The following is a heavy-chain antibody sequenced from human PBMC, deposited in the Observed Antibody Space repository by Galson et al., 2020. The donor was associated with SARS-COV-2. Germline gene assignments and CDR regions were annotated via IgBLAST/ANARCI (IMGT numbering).Heavy chain of an antibody. D-gene: IGHD3-22*01. J-gene: IGHJ4*02. V-gene: IGHV3-23*01. Sequence: GESLKISCAASGFTFSSYAMNWLRQAPGKGLEWVSCISGSGSATYYAGSVKGRFTISRDNSQNTLYLQMNGLRAEDTAIYYCAKRHRDSSGFDYWGQGARVTVSS. CDR3: AKRHRDSSGFDY. CDR2: ISGSGSAT. CDR1: GFTFSSYA.